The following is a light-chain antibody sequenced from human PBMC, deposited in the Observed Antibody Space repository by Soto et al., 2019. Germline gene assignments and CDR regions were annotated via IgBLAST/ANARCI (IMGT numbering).Light chain of an antibody. Sequence: EIVMTQSPATLSVSPGERATLSCRASQSIHIRLAWYQQKPGQAPRLLIYAASNRATGVPARFSGSWSGTEFTLTISSLQSEDFAVYYCQQRSNWPPITFGQGTRLEIK. CDR3: QQRSNWPPIT. CDR2: AAS. CDR1: QSIHIR. J-gene: IGKJ5*01. V-gene: IGKV3-15*01.